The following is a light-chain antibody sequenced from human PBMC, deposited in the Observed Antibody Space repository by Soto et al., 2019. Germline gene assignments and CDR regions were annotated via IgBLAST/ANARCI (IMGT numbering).Light chain of an antibody. CDR1: QSFSSN. J-gene: IGKJ1*01. Sequence: EIVMTQSPATLSVSPGERATLSCRASQSFSSNLAWYHQKPGQAPRLLIYGASTRATGIPARFSGSGSGTEFTLTISSLQSEDFAVYYCQQYNNWPRGTFGQGTKVDI. CDR2: GAS. V-gene: IGKV3-15*01. CDR3: QQYNNWPRGT.